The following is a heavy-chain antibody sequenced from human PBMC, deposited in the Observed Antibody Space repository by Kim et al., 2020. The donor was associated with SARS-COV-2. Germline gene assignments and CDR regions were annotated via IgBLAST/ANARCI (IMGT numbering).Heavy chain of an antibody. CDR1: GFTFGENG. V-gene: IGHV3-49*03. J-gene: IGHJ4*02. CDR2: MRSKVYGGTT. Sequence: GGSLRLSCTGSGFTFGENGLSWFRQAPGKGLEWVSAMRSKVYGGTTDYAASVKGRFTISRDDSKSIAYLQMDSLRTEDTAVYYCSRGFRGDYWGQGTLVT. D-gene: IGHD6-25*01. CDR3: SRGFRGDY.